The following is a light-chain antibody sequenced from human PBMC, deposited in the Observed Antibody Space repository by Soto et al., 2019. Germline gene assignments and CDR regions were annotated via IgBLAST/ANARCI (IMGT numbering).Light chain of an antibody. CDR2: DVI. Sequence: QSVLTQPPSASGSPGQSVTISCTGTSSDVGGYNYVSWYQQHPGKAPKLMIYDVIKRPSGVPDRFSGSTSGNTASLTITGLQAEDEADYYCCSYAGTYTHVVFGGGTKLTVL. CDR3: CSYAGTYTHVV. V-gene: IGLV2-11*01. CDR1: SSDVGGYNY. J-gene: IGLJ2*01.